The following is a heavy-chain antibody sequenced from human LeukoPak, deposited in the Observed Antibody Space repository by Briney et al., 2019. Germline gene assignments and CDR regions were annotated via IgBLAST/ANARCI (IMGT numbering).Heavy chain of an antibody. J-gene: IGHJ5*02. CDR1: GGTFSSYA. CDR3: ARDGLYYDFWSGYSNPNWFDP. D-gene: IGHD3-3*01. Sequence: SVKVSCKASGGTFSSYAISWVRQAPGQGLEWMGGIIHIFGTANYAQKFQGRVTITADESTSTAYMELSSLRSEDTAVYYCARDGLYYDFWSGYSNPNWFDPWGQGTLVTVSS. V-gene: IGHV1-69*13. CDR2: IIHIFGTA.